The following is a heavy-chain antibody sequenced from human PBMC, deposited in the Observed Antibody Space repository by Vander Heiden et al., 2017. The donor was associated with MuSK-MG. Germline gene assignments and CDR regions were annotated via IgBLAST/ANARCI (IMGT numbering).Heavy chain of an antibody. CDR1: GYSFSSYG. J-gene: IGHJ4*02. D-gene: IGHD2-21*02. CDR2: IYPGDSDT. Sequence: EVQLVQSGAEVKQTGGSLKISSKGSGYSFSSYGIGWVGQMPGKGLEWMGIIYPGDSDTRYSPAFQGQVTISADKSISTAYLQWSSMQASDTAMYYCGRPGGGNSVSGADYWGQGTLVTVSS. CDR3: GRPGGGNSVSGADY. V-gene: IGHV5-51*01.